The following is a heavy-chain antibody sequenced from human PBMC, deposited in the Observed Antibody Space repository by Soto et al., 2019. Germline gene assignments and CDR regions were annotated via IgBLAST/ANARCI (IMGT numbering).Heavy chain of an antibody. J-gene: IGHJ4*02. Sequence: SVKVSCKASGGTFSSCAISWVRQAPGQGLEWIGGIIPIFGTANYAQKFQGRVTITADKSTSTAYMELSSQRSEDTAVYYCAGASPLDYYDSSGYSPLGCWGQGTLVTVSS. CDR3: AGASPLDYYDSSGYSPLGC. CDR2: IIPIFGTA. V-gene: IGHV1-69*06. D-gene: IGHD3-22*01. CDR1: GGTFSSCA.